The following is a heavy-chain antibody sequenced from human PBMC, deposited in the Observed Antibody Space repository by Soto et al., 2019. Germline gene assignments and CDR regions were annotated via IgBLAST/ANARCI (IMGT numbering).Heavy chain of an antibody. J-gene: IGHJ4*02. D-gene: IGHD7-27*01. CDR1: GFTFSSYE. V-gene: IGHV3-48*03. CDR3: ARESPLGTFDY. Sequence: ESGGGLVQPGGSLRLSCAASGFTFSSYEMNWVRQAPGKGLEWVSYISSSGSTIYYADSVKGRFTISRDNAKNSLYLQMNSLRAEDTAVYYCARESPLGTFDYWGQGTLVTVSS. CDR2: ISSSGSTI.